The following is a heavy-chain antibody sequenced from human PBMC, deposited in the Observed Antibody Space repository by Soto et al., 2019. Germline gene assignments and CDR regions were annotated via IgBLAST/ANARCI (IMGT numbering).Heavy chain of an antibody. CDR2: IRSKANRYAT. J-gene: IGHJ6*03. D-gene: IGHD4-4*01. CDR1: GFTFSGSA. V-gene: IGHV3-73*01. CDR3: TSNTDYSNYPYYYYYMDV. Sequence: EVQLVESGGGLFQPGGSLKLSCAASGFTFSGSAMHWVRQASGKGLEWVGRIRSKANRYATAYAASVKGRFTISRDDSKNTAYLEMNSLKTEDTAVYYCTSNTDYSNYPYYYYYMDVWGKGTTVTVS.